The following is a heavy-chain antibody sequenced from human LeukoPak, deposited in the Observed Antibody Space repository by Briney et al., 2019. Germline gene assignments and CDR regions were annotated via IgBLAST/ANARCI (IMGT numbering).Heavy chain of an antibody. CDR1: GYTFTSYG. Sequence: GASVKVSCKASGYTFTSYGISWVRQASGQGLEWMGWISAYNSDTEYAQNFQGRVTLTTDTSTRTAYMELTSLRSDDTAVYYCARDSRIAVAGTGSWFDFWGQGTLVTVSS. CDR3: ARDSRIAVAGTGSWFDF. D-gene: IGHD6-19*01. CDR2: ISAYNSDT. J-gene: IGHJ5*01. V-gene: IGHV1-18*01.